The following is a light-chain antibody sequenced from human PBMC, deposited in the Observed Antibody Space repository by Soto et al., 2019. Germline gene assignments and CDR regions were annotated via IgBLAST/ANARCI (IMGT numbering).Light chain of an antibody. CDR3: QQYSRAPLT. CDR2: GAS. CDR1: QTVNNNF. Sequence: EIVLTQSPGTLSSSPGERVTLSCRASQTVNNNFLVWYQQKPGQAPRLLIYGASLRATDIPDRFSGSGSGTDFTLTISRLEPEDFAVYYCQQYSRAPLTVGGVTRVEIK. J-gene: IGKJ4*01. V-gene: IGKV3-20*01.